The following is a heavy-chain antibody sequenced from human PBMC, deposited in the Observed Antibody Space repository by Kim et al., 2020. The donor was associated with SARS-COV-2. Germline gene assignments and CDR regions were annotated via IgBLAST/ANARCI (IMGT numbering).Heavy chain of an antibody. Sequence: ASVKVSYKASGYTFTSYYMHWVRQAPGQGLEWMGIINPSGGSTSYAQKFQGRVTMTRDTSTSTVYMELSSLRSEDTAVYYCARSGSGSYLSKYYFDYWGQGTLVTVSS. V-gene: IGHV1-46*01. CDR1: GYTFTSYY. J-gene: IGHJ4*02. D-gene: IGHD1-26*01. CDR3: ARSGSGSYLSKYYFDY. CDR2: INPSGGST.